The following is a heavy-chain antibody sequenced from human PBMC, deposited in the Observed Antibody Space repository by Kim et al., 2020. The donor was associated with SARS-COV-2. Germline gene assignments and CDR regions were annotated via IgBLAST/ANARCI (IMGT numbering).Heavy chain of an antibody. CDR2: ISYTGTA. J-gene: IGHJ4*02. D-gene: IGHD6-13*01. CDR3: AKDHTSGSWYGLDY. Sequence: SETLSLTCTVSGGSISSTNSWWSWIRQHPGKGLEWIGYISYTGTAYYNLSLKSRPIMSVDTSNNQFSLILNSVTAADTAMYYCAKDHTSGSWYGLDYWGQGILVTVSS. V-gene: IGHV4-31*03. CDR1: GGSISSTNSW.